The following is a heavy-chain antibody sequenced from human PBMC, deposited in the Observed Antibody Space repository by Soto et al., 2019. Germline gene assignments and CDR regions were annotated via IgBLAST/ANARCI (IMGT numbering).Heavy chain of an antibody. V-gene: IGHV3-23*01. CDR3: AIRMSSTRWYYLDY. J-gene: IGHJ4*02. CDR2: ISAST. CDR1: GFTVSSYT. D-gene: IGHD6-13*01. Sequence: EMQLLESGGGLVQAGGSLRLSCAASGFTVSSYTLNWVRQAPGKGLEWVSGISASTYYADSVKGRLTIARDSYKNALYLQMNSLRAEDTAIYFCAIRMSSTRWYYLDYWGQGTLVTVSS.